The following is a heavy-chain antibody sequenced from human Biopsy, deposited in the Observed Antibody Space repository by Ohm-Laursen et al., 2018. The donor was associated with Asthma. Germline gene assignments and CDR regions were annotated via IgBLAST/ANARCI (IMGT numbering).Heavy chain of an antibody. CDR1: GYTFISYA. CDR3: ARDRWDVSDYGGKSGRAFDI. J-gene: IGHJ3*02. D-gene: IGHD4-23*01. Sequence: GASVKVSCKASGYTFISYAIHWVRQAPGQRLEWMGWINAGNGNTKYSQKFQGRVTITRDTSASTAYMELSSLRSEDTAVYYCARDRWDVSDYGGKSGRAFDIWGQGTMVTVSS. V-gene: IGHV1-3*01. CDR2: INAGNGNT.